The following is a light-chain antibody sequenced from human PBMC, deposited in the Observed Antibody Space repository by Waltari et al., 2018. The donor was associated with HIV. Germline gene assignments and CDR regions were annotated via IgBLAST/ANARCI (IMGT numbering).Light chain of an antibody. Sequence: EIVLTQSPGTLSLSLGEGATLSCRASQSVSSSYLAWYQQKPGQAPRLLIYGASSRAAGIPDRLSGSVSGTDFTLTISRLEPEDFAVYYCQQYGTSASFGGGTKVEIK. CDR3: QQYGTSAS. V-gene: IGKV3-20*01. J-gene: IGKJ4*01. CDR1: QSVSSSY. CDR2: GAS.